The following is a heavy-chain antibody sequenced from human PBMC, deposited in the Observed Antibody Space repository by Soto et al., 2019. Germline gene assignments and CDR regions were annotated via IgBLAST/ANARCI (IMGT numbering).Heavy chain of an antibody. Sequence: GGSLRLSCAVSGFSFGTYWMSWVRQAPGKGLEWLASITQDGSERYYLDSVKGRFTISRDNAKDSLSLQMNSLRGEDTAFYYCARDVGPITIFGEALSGYFDFWGQGTLVTVSS. CDR2: ITQDGSER. CDR1: GFSFGTYW. CDR3: ARDVGPITIFGEALSGYFDF. D-gene: IGHD3-3*01. V-gene: IGHV3-7*03. J-gene: IGHJ4*02.